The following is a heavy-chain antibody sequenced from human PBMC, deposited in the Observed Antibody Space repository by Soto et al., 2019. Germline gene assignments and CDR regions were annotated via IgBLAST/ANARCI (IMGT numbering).Heavy chain of an antibody. Sequence: GSLRLSCTASGFTFSSYAMSWVRQAPGKGLEWVSAISGSGGSTYYADSVKGRFTISRDNSKNTLYLQMNSLRAEDTAVYYCAKGDIVVVTAILGGFDYWGQGT. D-gene: IGHD2-21*02. CDR2: ISGSGGST. V-gene: IGHV3-23*01. CDR1: GFTFSSYA. J-gene: IGHJ4*02. CDR3: AKGDIVVVTAILGGFDY.